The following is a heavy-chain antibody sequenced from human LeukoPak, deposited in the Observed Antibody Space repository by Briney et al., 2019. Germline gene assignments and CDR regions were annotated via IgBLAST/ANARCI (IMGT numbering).Heavy chain of an antibody. Sequence: GGSLRLSCAASGFTFSGYAMTWVRQAPGKGLEWVSTVSAGGGSTYYADSVKGRFTISRDNPKNTLHLQMNSMRAQDTAVYYCAKRLYGSGGYYQFDYWGQGTLVTVSS. CDR1: GFTFSGYA. J-gene: IGHJ4*02. CDR3: AKRLYGSGGYYQFDY. V-gene: IGHV3-23*01. D-gene: IGHD3-10*01. CDR2: VSAGGGST.